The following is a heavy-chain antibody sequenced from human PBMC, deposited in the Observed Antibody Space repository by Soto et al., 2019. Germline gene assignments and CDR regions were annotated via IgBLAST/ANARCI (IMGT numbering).Heavy chain of an antibody. V-gene: IGHV1-69*13. CDR2: IIPIFGTA. J-gene: IGHJ3*02. CDR1: GGTFSSYA. D-gene: IGHD3-22*01. CDR3: ARSYYYDSSGYYRTGDAFDI. Sequence: ASVKVSCKASGGTFSSYAISWARQAPGQGLEWMGGIIPIFGTANYAQKFQGRVTITADESTSTAYMELSSLRSEDTAAYYCARSYYYDSSGYYRTGDAFDIWGQGTMVTVSS.